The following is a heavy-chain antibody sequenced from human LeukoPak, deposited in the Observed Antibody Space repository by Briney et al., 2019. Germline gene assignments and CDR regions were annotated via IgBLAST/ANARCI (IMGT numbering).Heavy chain of an antibody. J-gene: IGHJ6*03. CDR1: GYTFTSYD. Sequence: ASVKVSCRAPGYTFTSYDINWVRQATGQGLEWMGWMNPNSGNTGYAQKFQGRVTMTRNTSISTAYMELSSLRSEDTAVYYCARSQRWLQLLYYYYYMDVWGKGTTVTVSS. V-gene: IGHV1-8*01. D-gene: IGHD5-24*01. CDR2: MNPNSGNT. CDR3: ARSQRWLQLLYYYYYMDV.